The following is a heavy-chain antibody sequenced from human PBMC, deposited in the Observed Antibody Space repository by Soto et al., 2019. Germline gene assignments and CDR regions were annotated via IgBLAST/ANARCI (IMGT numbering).Heavy chain of an antibody. J-gene: IGHJ4*02. V-gene: IGHV1-8*01. Sequence: QVQLVQSGAEVKKPGASVKVSCKASGYTFTSYDINWVRQATGQGLEWMGWMNPNSGNTGYAQRFKGRVTMTKNTSISTAYLELGRLRSEATAVYYCARTLYGDNVDYWGQGTLVTVSS. CDR1: GYTFTSYD. CDR2: MNPNSGNT. CDR3: ARTLYGDNVDY. D-gene: IGHD4-17*01.